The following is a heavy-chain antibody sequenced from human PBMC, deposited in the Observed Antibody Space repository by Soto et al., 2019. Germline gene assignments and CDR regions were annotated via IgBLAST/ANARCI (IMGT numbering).Heavy chain of an antibody. D-gene: IGHD2-15*01. Sequence: GGSLRLSCVASGFSFNSYAMSWVRQAPGRGLEWVSTVSAGGANAAYADSVKGRFTIFRDNPKNTLYLQMNSLRGDDTAFYYCAKERYCSAVSCYGGFDIWGQGTVVT. V-gene: IGHV3-23*01. CDR2: VSAGGANA. CDR1: GFSFNSYA. J-gene: IGHJ3*02. CDR3: AKERYCSAVSCYGGFDI.